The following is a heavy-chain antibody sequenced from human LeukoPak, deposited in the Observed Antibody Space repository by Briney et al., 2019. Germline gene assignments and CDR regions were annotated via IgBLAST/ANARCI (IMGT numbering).Heavy chain of an antibody. CDR1: GFTFSSYA. V-gene: IGHV3-23*01. CDR2: ISGSGGST. CDR3: AKRVDTAMRPLDYYYYMDV. Sequence: PGGSLRLSCAASGFTFSSYAMSWVRQAPGKGLEWVSAISGSGGSTYYADSVKGRFTISRDNSKNTLYLQMNSLRAEDTAVYYCAKRVDTAMRPLDYYYYMDVWGKGTTVTISS. D-gene: IGHD5-18*01. J-gene: IGHJ6*03.